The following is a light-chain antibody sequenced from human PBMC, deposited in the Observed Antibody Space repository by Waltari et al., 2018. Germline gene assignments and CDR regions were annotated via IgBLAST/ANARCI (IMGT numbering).Light chain of an antibody. CDR2: DVS. Sequence: QSALTQPASVSGSPGQSITISCTGTSSDVGGYNYVSWYQQHPGKAPKLLLYDVSNRPSGVSKRYPGSKSGNTASLTISGLQAEDEADYYCSSYISSSTLELFGGGTSLTVL. CDR1: SSDVGGYNY. V-gene: IGLV2-14*03. CDR3: SSYISSSTLEL. J-gene: IGLJ2*01.